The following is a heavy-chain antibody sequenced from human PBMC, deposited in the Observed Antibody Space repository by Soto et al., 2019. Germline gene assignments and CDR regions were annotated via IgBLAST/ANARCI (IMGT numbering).Heavy chain of an antibody. Sequence: QVTLKESGPVLVKPTETLTLTCTVSGFSLSNARMGVSWIRQPPGKALEWLAHIFSNDEKSYSTSLKSRLTISKDTSKSQVVLTMTNMDPVETATYYCARLDIAAAGIDAFDIWGQGTMVTVSS. D-gene: IGHD6-13*01. V-gene: IGHV2-26*01. CDR1: GFSLSNARMG. J-gene: IGHJ3*02. CDR2: IFSNDEK. CDR3: ARLDIAAAGIDAFDI.